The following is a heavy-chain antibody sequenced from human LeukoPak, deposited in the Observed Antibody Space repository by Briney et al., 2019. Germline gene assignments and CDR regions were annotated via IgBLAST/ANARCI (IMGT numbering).Heavy chain of an antibody. J-gene: IGHJ6*02. CDR2: ISDSGGST. CDR3: VRGYSFGPCGMDV. D-gene: IGHD2-15*01. Sequence: GGSLRLFCSASGFPFSSYAMHRVRQAPGKGLEYVSAISDSGGSTYYADSVKGRFTISRDNSKNTLYLQMSSLRAEDTAVYFCVRGYSFGPCGMDVWGQGTTVTVSS. V-gene: IGHV3-64D*09. CDR1: GFPFSSYA.